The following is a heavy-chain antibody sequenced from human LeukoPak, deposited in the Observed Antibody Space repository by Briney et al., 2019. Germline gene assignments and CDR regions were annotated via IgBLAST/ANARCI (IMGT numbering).Heavy chain of an antibody. V-gene: IGHV1-8*01. D-gene: IGHD7-27*01. J-gene: IGHJ4*02. CDR2: TSPNSGNT. CDR3: VRTPPNWGADF. Sequence: ASVKGSCKASGYTFTSYDINLRRQATGQGLEWMGWTSPNSGNTGHAQKFEGRVTMTRDTATGTAYLELSSLRSEDSAVYYCVRTPPNWGADFWGQGTLVTVSS. CDR1: GYTFTSYD.